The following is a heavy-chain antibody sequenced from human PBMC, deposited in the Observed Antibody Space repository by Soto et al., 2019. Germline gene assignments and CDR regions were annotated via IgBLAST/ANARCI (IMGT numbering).Heavy chain of an antibody. D-gene: IGHD3-22*01. CDR1: GGSISSGGYS. CDR3: ARARMVYDSSGYYHNDAFDI. CDR2: IYHSGST. V-gene: IGHV4-30-2*01. J-gene: IGHJ3*02. Sequence: SETLSLTCAASGGSISSGGYSWSWIRQPPGKGLEWIGYIYHSGSTYYNPSLKSRVTISVDRSKNQFSLKLSSVTAADTAVYYCARARMVYDSSGYYHNDAFDIWGQGTMVTVSS.